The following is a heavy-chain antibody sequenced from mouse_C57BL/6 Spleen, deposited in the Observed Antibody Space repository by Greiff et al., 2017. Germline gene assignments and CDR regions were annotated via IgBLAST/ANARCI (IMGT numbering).Heavy chain of an antibody. CDR1: GYTFTDHT. CDR3: ARNYGSSYPYRYFDV. Sequence: QVQLQQSDAELVKPGASVKISCKVSGYTFTDHTIHWMKQRPEQGLEWIGYIYPRDGSTKYNEKFKGKATLTAEKSSSTAYMQLNSLTSEYSAVYVCARNYGSSYPYRYFDVWGKGTTVTVSS. CDR2: IYPRDGST. V-gene: IGHV1-78*01. J-gene: IGHJ1*03. D-gene: IGHD1-1*01.